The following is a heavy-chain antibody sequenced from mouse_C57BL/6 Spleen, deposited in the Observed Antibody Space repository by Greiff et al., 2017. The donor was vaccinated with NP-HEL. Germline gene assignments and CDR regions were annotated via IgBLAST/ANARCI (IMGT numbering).Heavy chain of an antibody. D-gene: IGHD2-4*01. Sequence: EVQLQQSGAELVRPGASVKLSCTASGFNIKDYYMHWVKQRPEQGLEWIGRIDPEDGDTEYAPKFQGKATMTADTSSNTAYLQLSSLTSEDTAVYYCTTSRIYYDYDFAWFAYWGQGTLVTVSA. CDR3: TTSRIYYDYDFAWFAY. J-gene: IGHJ3*01. CDR2: IDPEDGDT. CDR1: GFNIKDYY. V-gene: IGHV14-1*01.